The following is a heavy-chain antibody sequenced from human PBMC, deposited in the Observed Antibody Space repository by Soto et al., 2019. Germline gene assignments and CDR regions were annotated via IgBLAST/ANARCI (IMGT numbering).Heavy chain of an antibody. Sequence: ASVKVSCKASGYTFTSYDINWVRQATGQGREWMGWMNPNSGNTGYAQKFQGRVTMTRNTSISTAYMELSSLRSEDTAVYYCARGRYMVRGVIINYYYYGMDVWGQGXTVTVSS. CDR2: MNPNSGNT. J-gene: IGHJ6*02. D-gene: IGHD3-10*01. CDR1: GYTFTSYD. V-gene: IGHV1-8*01. CDR3: ARGRYMVRGVIINYYYYGMDV.